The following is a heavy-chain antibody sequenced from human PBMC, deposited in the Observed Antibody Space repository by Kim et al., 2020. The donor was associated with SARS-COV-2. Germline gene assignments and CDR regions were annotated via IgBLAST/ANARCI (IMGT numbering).Heavy chain of an antibody. CDR3: ARGPLIAVAFDY. Sequence: SETLSLTCAVYGGSFSGYYWSWIRQPPGKGLEWIGEINHSGSTNYNPSLKSRVTISVDTSKNQFSLKLSSVTAADTAVYYCARGPLIAVAFDYWGQGTLVTVSS. CDR2: INHSGST. V-gene: IGHV4-34*01. CDR1: GGSFSGYY. D-gene: IGHD6-19*01. J-gene: IGHJ4*02.